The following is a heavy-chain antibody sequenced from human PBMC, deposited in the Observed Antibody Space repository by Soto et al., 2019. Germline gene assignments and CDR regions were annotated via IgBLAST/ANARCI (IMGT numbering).Heavy chain of an antibody. CDR3: ARDGGGYTYFDY. J-gene: IGHJ4*02. CDR2: INSDGSST. V-gene: IGHV3-74*01. Sequence: EVQLVESGGGLVQPGGSLRLSCAASGFTFSSYWMHWVRQAPGKGLVWVSRINSDGSSTSYADSVKGRFTIYRDNAKNTLDLQMNSLRAEDTAVYYCARDGGGYTYFDYWGQGTLVTVSS. D-gene: IGHD3-16*01. CDR1: GFTFSSYW.